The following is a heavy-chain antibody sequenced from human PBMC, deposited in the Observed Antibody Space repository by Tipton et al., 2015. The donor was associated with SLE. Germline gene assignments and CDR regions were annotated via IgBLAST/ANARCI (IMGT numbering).Heavy chain of an antibody. Sequence: TLSLTCIVSGDSITSGDYHWSWIRQPAGKGLEWIGQISTSGSSNYDPSLNSRVTISIDTSKNQFSLRLASVTAADTAVYYCSTLMAGGSGRGYWGQGILVTVSS. V-gene: IGHV4-61*09. J-gene: IGHJ4*02. CDR3: STLMAGGSGRGY. CDR1: GDSITSGDYH. CDR2: ISTSGSS. D-gene: IGHD3-10*01.